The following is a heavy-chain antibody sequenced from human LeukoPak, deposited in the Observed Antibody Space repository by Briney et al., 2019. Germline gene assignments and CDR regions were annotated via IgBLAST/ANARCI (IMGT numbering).Heavy chain of an antibody. D-gene: IGHD1-26*01. V-gene: IGHV4-59*01. Sequence: SETLSLTCTVSGGSISSYYWSWIRQPPGKGLEWIGYIYYSGSTNYNPSLKSRVTISVDTSKNQFSLKLSSVTAADTAVYYCAFSSYYLQGNYYYMDVWGKGTTVTVSS. CDR3: AFSSYYLQGNYYYMDV. CDR1: GGSISSYY. J-gene: IGHJ6*03. CDR2: IYYSGST.